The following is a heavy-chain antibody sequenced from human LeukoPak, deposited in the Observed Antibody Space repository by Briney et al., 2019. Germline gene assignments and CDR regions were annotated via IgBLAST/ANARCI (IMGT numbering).Heavy chain of an antibody. CDR2: ISSSSSYI. CDR1: GFTFSRHS. D-gene: IGHD6-13*01. J-gene: IGHJ4*02. Sequence: GGSLRLSRAASGFTFSRHSMNWARQAPGKGLEWVSTISSSSSYIYYADSVKGRFTISRDNAKNSLYLQMNSLRAEDTAVYYCARGGSWYGSLVYWGQGALVTVSS. V-gene: IGHV3-21*01. CDR3: ARGGSWYGSLVY.